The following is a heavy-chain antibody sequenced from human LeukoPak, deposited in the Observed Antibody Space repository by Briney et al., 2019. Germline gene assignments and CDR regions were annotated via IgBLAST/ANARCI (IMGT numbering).Heavy chain of an antibody. V-gene: IGHV3-23*01. J-gene: IGHJ3*02. CDR3: AKRPRDTSGYYLGAFDI. Sequence: GGSLRLSCAASGFTFSNYAMTWVRQAPGKGLEWVSGICASGGTTYYADSVKGRFTISRDNSKNTLYLQMNSLRAEDTAVYYCAKRPRDTSGYYLGAFDIWGQGTMVTVSS. D-gene: IGHD3-22*01. CDR1: GFTFSNYA. CDR2: ICASGGTT.